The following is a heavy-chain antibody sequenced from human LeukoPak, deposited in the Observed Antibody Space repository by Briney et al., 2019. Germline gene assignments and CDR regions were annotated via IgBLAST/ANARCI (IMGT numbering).Heavy chain of an antibody. J-gene: IGHJ4*02. V-gene: IGHV1-69*05. Sequence: SVKVSCKASGDSFGSFVISWVRQAPGQGPEWMGGIIPIFGTANYAQNFQGRVTITTDEPTRTAYMELSRLRSEDTAVYYCARGASGTKKFDYWGQGTLVTVSS. CDR3: ARGASGTKKFDY. CDR2: IIPIFGTA. D-gene: IGHD1-26*01. CDR1: GDSFGSFV.